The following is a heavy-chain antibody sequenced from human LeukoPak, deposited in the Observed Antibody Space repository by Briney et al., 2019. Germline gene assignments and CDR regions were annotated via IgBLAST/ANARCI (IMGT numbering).Heavy chain of an antibody. Sequence: SVKVSCKTSGYTFPVYHIHWVRQAPGQGLEWMGWINPNSGVTNYAQNLQGRVTLTGDTSITTSYMELTGLTSVDTAVYYCGLVASGNWWFDPWGQGTLVTVSS. CDR3: GLVASGNWWFDP. V-gene: IGHV1-2*02. CDR1: GYTFPVYH. CDR2: INPNSGVT. D-gene: IGHD2-8*02. J-gene: IGHJ5*02.